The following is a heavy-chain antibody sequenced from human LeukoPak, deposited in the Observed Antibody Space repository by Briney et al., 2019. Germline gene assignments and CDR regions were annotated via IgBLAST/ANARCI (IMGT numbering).Heavy chain of an antibody. D-gene: IGHD3-3*01. Sequence: SETLSLTCAVYGGSFSGYYWSWIRQPPGKGLEWIGEINHSGSTNYNPSLKSRVTISVDTSKNQFSLKLSSVTAADTAVYYCARGPGVTIFGVVIIKGNWFDPWGQGTLVTVSS. CDR2: INHSGST. CDR3: ARGPGVTIFGVVIIKGNWFDP. CDR1: GGSFSGYY. V-gene: IGHV4-34*01. J-gene: IGHJ5*02.